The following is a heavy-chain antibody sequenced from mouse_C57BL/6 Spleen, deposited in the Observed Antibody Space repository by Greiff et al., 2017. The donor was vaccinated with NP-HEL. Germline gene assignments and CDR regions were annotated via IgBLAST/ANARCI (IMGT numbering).Heavy chain of an antibody. CDR2: IYPGSGST. CDR3: ARGEYYGSRGRSMDY. D-gene: IGHD1-1*01. V-gene: IGHV1-55*01. Sequence: QVQLQQPGAELVKPGASVKMSCKASGYTFTSYWITWVKQRPGQGLEWIGDIYPGSGSTNYNEKFKSKATLTVDTSSSTAYMQLSSLTSEDSAVYYCARGEYYGSRGRSMDYWGQGTSVTVSS. J-gene: IGHJ4*01. CDR1: GYTFTSYW.